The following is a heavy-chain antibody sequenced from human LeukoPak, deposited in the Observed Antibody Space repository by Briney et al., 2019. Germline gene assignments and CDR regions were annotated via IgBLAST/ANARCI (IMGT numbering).Heavy chain of an antibody. CDR1: GFTFSSYA. CDR2: ISGSGGST. Sequence: GGSLRLSCAASGFTFSSYAMSWVRQAPGKGLEWVSCISGSGGSTYYADSVKGRFTISRDNSKNTLYLQMNSLRAEDTAVYYCARGPYSSSSGYYYYYYGMDVWGQGTTVTVSS. J-gene: IGHJ6*02. V-gene: IGHV3-23*01. D-gene: IGHD6-6*01. CDR3: ARGPYSSSSGYYYYYYGMDV.